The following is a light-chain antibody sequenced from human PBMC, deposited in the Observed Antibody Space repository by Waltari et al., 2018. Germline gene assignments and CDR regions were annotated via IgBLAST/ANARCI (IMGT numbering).Light chain of an antibody. J-gene: IGKJ2*03. CDR1: QTVSGTY. Sequence: DIVLTQSPGTLSLSPGERATLSCRASQTVSGTYLAWYQQKPGQAPRLLIFGASIRATGVPDRFIGSGSGTDFTLTISRLEPEDFAVYYCQQYHNSPLYSFGQGTKLEIK. CDR3: QQYHNSPLYS. V-gene: IGKV3-20*01. CDR2: GAS.